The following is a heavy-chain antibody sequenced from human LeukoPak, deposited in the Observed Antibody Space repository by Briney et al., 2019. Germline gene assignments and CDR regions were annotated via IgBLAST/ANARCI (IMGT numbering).Heavy chain of an antibody. Sequence: PSQTLSLTCTVSGGSISSGSYYWSWIRQPAGKGLEWIGRIYTSGSTNYNPSLKSRVTISVDTSKNQFSLKLSSVTAADTAVYYCARVAKQQLVPYYYYYYMDVWGKGTTVTVSS. CDR2: IYTSGST. CDR1: GGSISSGSYY. V-gene: IGHV4-61*02. CDR3: ARVAKQQLVPYYYYYYMDV. D-gene: IGHD6-13*01. J-gene: IGHJ6*03.